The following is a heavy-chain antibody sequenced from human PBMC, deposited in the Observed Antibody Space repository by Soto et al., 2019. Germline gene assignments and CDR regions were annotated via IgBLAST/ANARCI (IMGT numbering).Heavy chain of an antibody. V-gene: IGHV4-30-2*06. CDR2: IYHSGST. D-gene: IGHD5-18*01. J-gene: IGHJ3*02. Sequence: LPLLSHFSGAPISTRGYSWSWIRQSPWKGLDWIVYIYHSGSTYYNPSLKSRVTLSVDTSKNQFSPKLSSVTAADTAVYYCARLSPEIDVDTAMVTFAFDIWGQGTMVT. CDR1: GAPISTRGYS. CDR3: ARLSPEIDVDTAMVTFAFDI.